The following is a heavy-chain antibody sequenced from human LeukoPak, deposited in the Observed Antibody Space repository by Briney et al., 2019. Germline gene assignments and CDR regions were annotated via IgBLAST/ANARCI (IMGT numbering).Heavy chain of an antibody. CDR1: GYTFTGYY. Sequence: GASVKVSCKASGYTFTGYYMHWVRQAPGQGLEWMGWINPNSGGTNYAQKFQGWVTMTRDTSISTAYMELSRLRSDDTAVYYCARDTTLYGSGSYYSVMDVWGQGTTVTVSS. J-gene: IGHJ6*02. CDR2: INPNSGGT. CDR3: ARDTTLYGSGSYYSVMDV. D-gene: IGHD3-10*01. V-gene: IGHV1-2*04.